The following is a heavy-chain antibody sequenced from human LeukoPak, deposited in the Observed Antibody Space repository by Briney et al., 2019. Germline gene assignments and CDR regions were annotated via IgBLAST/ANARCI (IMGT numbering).Heavy chain of an antibody. CDR2: IYPGDSDT. CDR3: ARLKQQEQWLPWPDY. CDR1: GYSFTSYW. V-gene: IGHV5-51*01. Sequence: GESLKISCKGSGYSFTSYWIGWVRQMPGKGLEWMGIIYPGDSDTRYSPSFQGQVTISADKSISTAYLQWSSLKASDTAMYYCARLKQQEQWLPWPDYWGQGTLVTVSS. J-gene: IGHJ4*02. D-gene: IGHD6-19*01.